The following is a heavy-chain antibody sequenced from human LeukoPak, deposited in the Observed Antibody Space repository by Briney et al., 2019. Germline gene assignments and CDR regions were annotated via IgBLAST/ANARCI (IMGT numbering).Heavy chain of an antibody. CDR2: INPYNGKT. J-gene: IGHJ4*02. CDR1: GYSFTSYG. Sequence: ASVKVSCKPSGYSFTSYGISWVRQAPGQGLEWVGWINPYNGKTNYAQKVQGRVTVTTDTSTSTAYMELRSLRFDDTAVYYCARDTSGNPYFFDYWGQGTLVTVSS. D-gene: IGHD3-3*01. V-gene: IGHV1-18*01. CDR3: ARDTSGNPYFFDY.